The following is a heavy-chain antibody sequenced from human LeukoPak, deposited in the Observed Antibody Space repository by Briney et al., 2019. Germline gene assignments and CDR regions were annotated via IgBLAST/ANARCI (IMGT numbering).Heavy chain of an antibody. V-gene: IGHV4-59*08. J-gene: IGHJ4*02. Sequence: SETLSLTCTVSGGSISSYCWSWIRQPPGKGLEWIGSIYHSGSTYYNPSLKSRVTISVDTSKNQFSLKLSSVTAADTAVYYCARSRTGNFDYWGQGTLVTVSS. CDR1: GGSISSYC. CDR3: ARSRTGNFDY. D-gene: IGHD1-1*01. CDR2: IYHSGST.